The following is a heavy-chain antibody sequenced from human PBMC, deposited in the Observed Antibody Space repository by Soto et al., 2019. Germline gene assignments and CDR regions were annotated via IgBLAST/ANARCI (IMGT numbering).Heavy chain of an antibody. J-gene: IGHJ4*02. CDR3: AKPLFDTATRRGGNPENDFDY. D-gene: IGHD3-3*01. V-gene: IGHV3-23*01. CDR1: GFTFSSYA. Sequence: GGSLRLSCAASGFTFSSYAMSWVRQAPGKGLEWVSAISGSGGSTYYADSVKGRFTISRDNSKNTLYLQMNSLRAEDTAVYYCAKPLFDTATRRGGNPENDFDYWGQGTLVTVSS. CDR2: ISGSGGST.